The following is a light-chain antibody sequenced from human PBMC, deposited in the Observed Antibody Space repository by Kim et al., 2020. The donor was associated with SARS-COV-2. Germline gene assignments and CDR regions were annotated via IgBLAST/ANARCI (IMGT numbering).Light chain of an antibody. V-gene: IGKV4-1*01. CDR3: HQYYTTPST. J-gene: IGKJ2*01. CDR2: WAS. CDR1: QSVLSSSDNKNY. Sequence: RATINCRSSQSVLSSSDNKNYLAWYQQKPGQPPKLFIFWASARVSGVPDRFSGSGSGTDFTLTISNLQAEDVAVYYCHQYYTTPSTFGQGTKLEI.